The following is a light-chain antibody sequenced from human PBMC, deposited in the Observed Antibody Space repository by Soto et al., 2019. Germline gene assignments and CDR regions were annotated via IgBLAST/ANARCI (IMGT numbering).Light chain of an antibody. V-gene: IGKV1-5*01. CDR2: DAS. CDR1: QSISSW. CDR3: QQYYSYPVA. J-gene: IGKJ1*01. Sequence: IQLTQYPPALSASVGDRVTITCRASQSISSWLAWYQQKPGKAPKVLIYDASSLESGVPSRFSGSGSGTDFTLTISCLQSEDFATYYCQQYYSYPVAFGQGTKVDI.